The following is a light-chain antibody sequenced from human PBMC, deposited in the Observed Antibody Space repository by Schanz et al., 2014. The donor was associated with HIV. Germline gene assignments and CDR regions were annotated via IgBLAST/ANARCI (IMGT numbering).Light chain of an antibody. V-gene: IGKV1-17*01. Sequence: DIQMTQSPSSLSASVGDRVTITCRASQSISSYLNWYQQKPGKAPKLLIYAASTLQSGVPSRFSGSGSGTDFTLTISSLQPEDSATYYCLQHNNYPFTFGLGTKVDIK. CDR1: QSISSY. CDR3: LQHNNYPFT. J-gene: IGKJ3*01. CDR2: AAS.